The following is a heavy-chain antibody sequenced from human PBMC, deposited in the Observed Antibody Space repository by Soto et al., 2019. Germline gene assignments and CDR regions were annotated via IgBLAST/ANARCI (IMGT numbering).Heavy chain of an antibody. V-gene: IGHV2-26*04. CDR3: ASTYSTSWYWFDP. J-gene: IGHJ5*02. CDR2: IFSNDEK. CDR1: GFSLSNAGLG. Sequence: QVTVKESGPVLVKPTETLTLTCTVSGFSLSNAGLGVSWIXXXXXXXLEWLAHIFSNDEKSYSTSLKSRLTISKDTSKSQVVLTMTNMDPVDTATYYCASTYSTSWYWFDPWGQGTLVTVSS. D-gene: IGHD6-13*01.